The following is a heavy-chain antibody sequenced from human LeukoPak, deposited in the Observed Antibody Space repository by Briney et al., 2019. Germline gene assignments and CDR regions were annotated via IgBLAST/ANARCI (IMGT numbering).Heavy chain of an antibody. D-gene: IGHD3-22*01. CDR1: GLPIADFA. CDR2: ISGDGVST. V-gene: IGHV3-43*02. J-gene: IGHJ4*02. Sequence: GGSLRLSCVASGLPIADFAMHWVRQAPGKGLEWVSLISGDGVSTFYADSVKGRFSISRDNSKNSLYLEMNSLRTEDAAMYYCARLSYDSSGYYDYWGQGTLVTVSS. CDR3: ARLSYDSSGYYDY.